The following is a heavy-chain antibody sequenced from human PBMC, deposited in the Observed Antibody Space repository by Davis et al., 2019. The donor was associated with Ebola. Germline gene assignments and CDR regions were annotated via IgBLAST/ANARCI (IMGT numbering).Heavy chain of an antibody. CDR2: LGLSADT. Sequence: GGSLRLSCAASGFAFSSYVMSWVRRAPGKGLEWVSTLGLSADTYYADYVKGRFTIARDNSKNTLHLQMNSLRVEDTAIYYCAKDTSNVWFDVWGQGTMVTVSS. J-gene: IGHJ3*01. V-gene: IGHV3-23*01. CDR3: AKDTSNVWFDV. CDR1: GFAFSSYV. D-gene: IGHD6-19*01.